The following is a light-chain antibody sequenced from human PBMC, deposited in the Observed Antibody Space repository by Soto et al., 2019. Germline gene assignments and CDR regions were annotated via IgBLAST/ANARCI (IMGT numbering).Light chain of an antibody. Sequence: QSVLTQPPSASGSPGQSLAISCTGTSSDVGGYNYVSWYQQHPGKAPKLMIYEVNKRPSGVPDRFSGSKSGNTSSLTVSGLQAEDEADYYCSSYAGSSHVFGTGTKVTVL. CDR2: EVN. V-gene: IGLV2-8*01. CDR1: SSDVGGYNY. J-gene: IGLJ1*01. CDR3: SSYAGSSHV.